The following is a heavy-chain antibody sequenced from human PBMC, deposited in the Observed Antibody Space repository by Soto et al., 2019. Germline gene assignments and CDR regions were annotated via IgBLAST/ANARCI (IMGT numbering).Heavy chain of an antibody. Sequence: ASVKVSCKASGYTFTRYYMHWVRQAPGQGLEWMGIINPSGGSTSYAQKFQGRVTMTRDTSTSTVYMGLSSLRSEDTAVYYCARAGSTARITMIVVVNPIDYWGQGTLVTVSS. CDR2: INPSGGST. CDR3: ARAGSTARITMIVVVNPIDY. D-gene: IGHD3-22*01. V-gene: IGHV1-46*01. CDR1: GYTFTRYY. J-gene: IGHJ4*02.